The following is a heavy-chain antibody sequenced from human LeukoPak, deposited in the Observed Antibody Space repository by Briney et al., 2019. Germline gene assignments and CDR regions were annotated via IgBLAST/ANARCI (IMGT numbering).Heavy chain of an antibody. CDR2: IYYSGST. J-gene: IGHJ4*02. D-gene: IGHD6-6*01. V-gene: IGHV4-61*05. CDR3: ARGEEGPTGPGSSTFDY. Sequence: SETLSLTCTVSGGSISSSSFYWGWIRQPPGKGLEWIGYIYYSGSTNYNPSLKSRVTISVDTSKNQFSLKLSSVTAADTAVYYCARGEEGPTGPGSSTFDYWGQGTLVTVSS. CDR1: GGSISSSSFY.